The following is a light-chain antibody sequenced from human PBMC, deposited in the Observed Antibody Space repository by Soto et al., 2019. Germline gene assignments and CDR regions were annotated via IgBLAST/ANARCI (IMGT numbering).Light chain of an antibody. J-gene: IGKJ2*01. CDR1: QIMYTW. CDR3: HRHNGY. Sequence: DIQMTQSPSTLSASVGDRVTITCRASQIMYTWLAWYQQKPGKAPKLLIFDATTLESGVPASFSGSGSGTGIILTLSSHHPADFETYYYHRHNGYFGQGTKLEI. CDR2: DAT. V-gene: IGKV1-5*01.